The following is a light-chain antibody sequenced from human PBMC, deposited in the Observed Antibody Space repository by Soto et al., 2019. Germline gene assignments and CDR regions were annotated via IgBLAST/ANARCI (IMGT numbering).Light chain of an antibody. J-gene: IGKJ1*01. CDR3: QQYMSSLT. Sequence: EIVLTQSPGSLSLSPGERATLSCRASQSVDTTFFPWYQKKPGQAPRLLMYGVSKRTTGIPDRFSGSESGTDFTLTISRPEPEDFAVYYCQQYMSSLTFGQGTRVEIK. CDR2: GVS. V-gene: IGKV3-20*01. CDR1: QSVDTTF.